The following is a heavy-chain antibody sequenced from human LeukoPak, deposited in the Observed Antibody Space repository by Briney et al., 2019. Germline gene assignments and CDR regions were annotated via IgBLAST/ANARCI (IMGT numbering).Heavy chain of an antibody. CDR2: IYYSGST. CDR1: GGSISSYY. Sequence: PSETLSLTYTVSGGSISSYYWSWIRQPPGKGLEWIGYIYYSGSTNYNPSLKSRVTISVDTSKNQFSLKLSSVTAADTAVYYCASKGDSGWYYFDYWGQGTLVTVSS. CDR3: ASKGDSGWYYFDY. D-gene: IGHD6-19*01. J-gene: IGHJ4*02. V-gene: IGHV4-59*08.